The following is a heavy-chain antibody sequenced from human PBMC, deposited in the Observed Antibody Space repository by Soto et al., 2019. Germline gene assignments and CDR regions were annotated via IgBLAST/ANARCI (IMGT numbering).Heavy chain of an antibody. CDR3: ARGPATAPDAY. J-gene: IGHJ4*02. D-gene: IGHD2-2*01. Sequence: GASVKVSCKASGYTFTNYAIHWVRQAPGQGLEWMGIINPSGGTTTYAQKFQGRVTMTRDTSTSTVYMELSSLRSEDTAVYYCARGPATAPDAYWGLGTLVTVSS. V-gene: IGHV1-46*01. CDR1: GYTFTNYA. CDR2: INPSGGTT.